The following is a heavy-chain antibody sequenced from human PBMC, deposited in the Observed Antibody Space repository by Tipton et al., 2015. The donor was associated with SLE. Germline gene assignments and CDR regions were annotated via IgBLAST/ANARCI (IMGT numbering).Heavy chain of an antibody. Sequence: LRLSCTVSGGSISSSSYYWGWIRQPPGKGLEWIGSIYYSGSTYYNPSLKSRVTISVDTSKNQFSLKLSSVTAADTAVYYCARGRRYYDFWSGYAYYFDYWGQGTLVTVSS. V-gene: IGHV4-39*01. CDR1: GGSISSSSYY. J-gene: IGHJ4*02. CDR3: ARGRRYYDFWSGYAYYFDY. CDR2: IYYSGST. D-gene: IGHD3-3*01.